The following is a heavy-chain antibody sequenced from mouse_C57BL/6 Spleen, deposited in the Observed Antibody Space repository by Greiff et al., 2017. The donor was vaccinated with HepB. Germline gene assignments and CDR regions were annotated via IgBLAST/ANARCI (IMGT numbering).Heavy chain of an antibody. D-gene: IGHD2-1*01. CDR3: ASPIYYGNYPYAMDY. CDR2: IYPRSGNT. V-gene: IGHV1-81*01. CDR1: GYTFTSYG. Sequence: QVHVKQSGAELARPGASVKLSCKASGYTFTSYGISWVKQRTGQGLEWIGEIYPRSGNTYYNEKFKGKATLTADKSSSTAYMELRSLTSEDSAVYFCASPIYYGNYPYAMDYWGQGTSVTVSS. J-gene: IGHJ4*01.